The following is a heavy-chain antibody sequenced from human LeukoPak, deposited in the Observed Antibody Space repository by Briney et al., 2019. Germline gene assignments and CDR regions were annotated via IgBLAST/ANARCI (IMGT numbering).Heavy chain of an antibody. CDR1: GGTFSSYP. D-gene: IGHD1-26*01. CDR2: IIPIFGTA. CDR3: AKTPPEVGATFYYFDS. Sequence: SVKVSCKASGGTFSSYPISRVRQAPGQGLEWMGGIIPIFGTANYAPKFQGRVTITTDESTSTAYMELSSLRSEDTAVYYCAKTPPEVGATFYYFDSWGLGTLVTVSS. V-gene: IGHV1-69*05. J-gene: IGHJ4*02.